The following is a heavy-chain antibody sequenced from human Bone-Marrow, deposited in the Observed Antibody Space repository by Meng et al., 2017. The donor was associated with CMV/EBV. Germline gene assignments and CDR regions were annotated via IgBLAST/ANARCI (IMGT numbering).Heavy chain of an antibody. CDR3: ARGTIMIRDYHHHGVDV. D-gene: IGHD3-16*01. Sequence: SVKVSCKASGGTFSSYTISWVRQAPGQGLEWMGRIIPILGIANYAQKFQGRVTITADKSTSTAYMELSSLRSDDTAVYYCARGTIMIRDYHHHGVDVWGQGTTVTVSS. J-gene: IGHJ6*02. V-gene: IGHV1-69*02. CDR1: GGTFSSYT. CDR2: IIPILGIA.